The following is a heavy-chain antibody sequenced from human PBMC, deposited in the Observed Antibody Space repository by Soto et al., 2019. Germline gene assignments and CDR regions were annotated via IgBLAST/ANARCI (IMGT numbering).Heavy chain of an antibody. CDR2: ISSSAAYI. CDR1: GFNFITYS. Sequence: EVQLVESGGGPVRPGGSLKLSCAASGFNFITYSLSWVRQAPGKGLERVASISSSAAYIDYADSVKGRFTISRDNANNSLYLQMNSLRAEDTATYHCVRDGLDYYDTERLYFDNWGQGTLVTVSS. CDR3: VRDGLDYYDTERLYFDN. D-gene: IGHD3-22*01. V-gene: IGHV3-21*01. J-gene: IGHJ4*02.